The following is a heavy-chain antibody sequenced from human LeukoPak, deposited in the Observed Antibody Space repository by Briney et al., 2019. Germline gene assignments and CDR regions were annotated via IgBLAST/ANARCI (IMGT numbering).Heavy chain of an antibody. CDR1: GFTLSTYW. D-gene: IGHD6-13*01. J-gene: IGHJ4*02. CDR2: INSDGSRT. Sequence: GGSLRLSRAASGFTLSTYWMHWLRQGPGKGLVWVSCINSDGSRTTYADSVKGRFTISRDNAKNTLYLQMNTLRVEDTAVYYCARGSWSAADTNIDYWGQGTLVTVSS. CDR3: ARGSWSAADTNIDY. V-gene: IGHV3-74*01.